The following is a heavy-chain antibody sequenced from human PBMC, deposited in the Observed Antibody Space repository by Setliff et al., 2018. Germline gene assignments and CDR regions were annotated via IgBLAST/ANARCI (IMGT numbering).Heavy chain of an antibody. CDR2: INHSGST. J-gene: IGHJ3*02. D-gene: IGHD1-1*01. Sequence: PSETLSLTCTVYGGSFSNYYWSWIRQPPGKGLEWIGEINHSGSTNYNSSLTGRVTISVDTSKKQFSLTLTSVTAADTALYYCRQAVVGRDVFDIWGQGTVVTVSS. V-gene: IGHV4-34*01. CDR1: GGSFSNYY. CDR3: RQAVVGRDVFDI.